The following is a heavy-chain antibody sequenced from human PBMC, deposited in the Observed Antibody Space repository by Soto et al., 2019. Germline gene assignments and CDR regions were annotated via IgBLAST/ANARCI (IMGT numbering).Heavy chain of an antibody. V-gene: IGHV3-11*01. CDR3: ANSLGYCSSTSCYSLRAFDI. Sequence: VSYISTSGSTIYYADSVKGRFTISRDNAKNSLYLQMNSLRAEDTAVYYCANSLGYCSSTSCYSLRAFDIWGQGTMVTVSS. CDR2: ISTSGSTI. J-gene: IGHJ3*02. D-gene: IGHD2-2*01.